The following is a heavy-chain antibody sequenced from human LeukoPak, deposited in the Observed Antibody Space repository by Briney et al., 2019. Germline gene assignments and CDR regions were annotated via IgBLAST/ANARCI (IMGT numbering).Heavy chain of an antibody. Sequence: GASVKVSCKASGYTFTGYYMHWVRQAPGQGLEWMGGIIPIFGTANYAQKFQGRVTITADKSTSTAYMELSSLRSEDTAVYYCASGKLEPPFGFDYWGQGTLVTVSS. CDR1: GYTFTGYY. V-gene: IGHV1-69*06. CDR2: IIPIFGTA. CDR3: ASGKLEPPFGFDY. D-gene: IGHD1-1*01. J-gene: IGHJ4*02.